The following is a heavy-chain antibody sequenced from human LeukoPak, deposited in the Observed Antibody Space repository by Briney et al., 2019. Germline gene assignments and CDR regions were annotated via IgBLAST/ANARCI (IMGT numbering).Heavy chain of an antibody. D-gene: IGHD3-10*01. V-gene: IGHV1-46*01. CDR3: ARASGDYYGSGSYWYIYNWFDP. Sequence: ASVKVSCTASGYTFTSYYMHWVRQAPGQGLEWMGIINPSGGSTSYAQKFQGRVTMTRDTSTSTVYMELSSLRSEDTAVYYCARASGDYYGSGSYWYIYNWFDPWGQGTLVTVSS. J-gene: IGHJ5*02. CDR2: INPSGGST. CDR1: GYTFTSYY.